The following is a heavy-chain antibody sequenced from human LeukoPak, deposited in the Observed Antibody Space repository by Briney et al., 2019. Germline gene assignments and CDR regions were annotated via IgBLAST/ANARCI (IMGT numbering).Heavy chain of an antibody. CDR1: GGSFSGYY. D-gene: IGHD3-10*01. J-gene: IGHJ5*02. CDR2: INHSGST. V-gene: IGHV4-34*01. Sequence: SETLSLTCAVYGGSFSGYYWSWIRQPPGKGLEWIGEINHSGSTNYNPSLKSRVTISVDTSKNQFSLKLSSVTAADTAVYYCASRGWFGELKSWGQGTLVTVSS. CDR3: ASRGWFGELKS.